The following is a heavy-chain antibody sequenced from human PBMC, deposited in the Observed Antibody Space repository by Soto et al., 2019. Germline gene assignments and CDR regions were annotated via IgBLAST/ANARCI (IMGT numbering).Heavy chain of an antibody. CDR1: GDTFNFYS. V-gene: IGHV1-69*02. D-gene: IGHD3-10*01. J-gene: IGHJ4*02. Sequence: QVQLVQSGAEVKRPGSSVKVSCKASGDTFNFYSINWVRQDPGLGLEWMGRVNPIVSMSNYAQKLHGRVTMTADKSTSTAYMELSSLRSEDTAIYCCASSYGSGYRAFDYWGQGALVTVSS. CDR3: ASSYGSGYRAFDY. CDR2: VNPIVSMS.